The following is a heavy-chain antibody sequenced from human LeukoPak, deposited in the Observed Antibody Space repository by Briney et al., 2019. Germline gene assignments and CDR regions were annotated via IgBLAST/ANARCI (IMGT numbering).Heavy chain of an antibody. D-gene: IGHD2-2*01. J-gene: IGHJ4*02. Sequence: SETLSLTCTVYGGSISSYYWSWIRQPPGKGLEWIGYIYYSGSTNYNPSLKSRVTISVDTSKNQFSLKLSSVTAADTAVYYCARHLKKLPGSFDYWGQGTLVTVSS. CDR1: GGSISSYY. V-gene: IGHV4-59*08. CDR2: IYYSGST. CDR3: ARHLKKLPGSFDY.